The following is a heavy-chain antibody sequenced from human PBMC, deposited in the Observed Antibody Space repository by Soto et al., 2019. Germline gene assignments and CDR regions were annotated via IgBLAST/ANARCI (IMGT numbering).Heavy chain of an antibody. CDR1: GGSVSSGYYY. V-gene: IGHV4-61*01. CDR3: ARIVLKDGDFLSNYYYGLAV. CDR2: IDYSGST. Sequence: PSETLSLTCTVSGGSVSSGYYYWSWIRQPPGKGLEWPGYIDYSGSTNYNPSLKRRVTASVDTSKNQFSLTPSSVTGAGTAVYSCARIVLKDGDFLSNYYYGLAVWGQGTTVTVSS. J-gene: IGHJ6*02. D-gene: IGHD3-10*01.